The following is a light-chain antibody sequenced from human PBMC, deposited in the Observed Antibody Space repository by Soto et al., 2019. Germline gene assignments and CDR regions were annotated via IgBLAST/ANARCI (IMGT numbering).Light chain of an antibody. Sequence: DIQMTQSPSTLSASVGDRVTITCRASQSISAWLAWYQQKPGKAPKLLIYKASTLDRGVPSRFSGSGSGTEFTLTISSLQHDDFATYYCHQYHSFFNYTFGQGTKLEIK. CDR3: HQYHSFFNYT. CDR2: KAS. V-gene: IGKV1-5*03. CDR1: QSISAW. J-gene: IGKJ2*01.